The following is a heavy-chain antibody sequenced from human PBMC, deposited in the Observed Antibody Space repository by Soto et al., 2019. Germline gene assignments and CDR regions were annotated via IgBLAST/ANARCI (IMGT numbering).Heavy chain of an antibody. D-gene: IGHD6-19*01. CDR2: ISWNSGSI. Sequence: PGGSLRLSCAASGFTFDDYAMHWVRQAPGKGLEWVSGISWNSGSIGYADSVKGRFTISRDNAKNSLYLQMNSLRAEDTALYYCAKFGYSSKISDYWGQGTLVTVSS. V-gene: IGHV3-9*01. J-gene: IGHJ4*02. CDR1: GFTFDDYA. CDR3: AKFGYSSKISDY.